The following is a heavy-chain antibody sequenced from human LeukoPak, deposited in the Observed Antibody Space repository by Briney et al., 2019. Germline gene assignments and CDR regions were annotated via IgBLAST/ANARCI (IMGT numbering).Heavy chain of an antibody. V-gene: IGHV3-23*01. CDR1: GFTFSSYA. CDR3: AREEWAVTRSFDY. J-gene: IGHJ4*02. Sequence: GGSLRLSCAASGFTFSSYAMSWVRQAPGKGLEWVSAISGSGSTIYYADSVKGRFTISRDNAKNSLYLQMNSLRAEDTAVYYCAREEWAVTRSFDYWGQGTLVTVSS. D-gene: IGHD4-17*01. CDR2: ISGSGSTI.